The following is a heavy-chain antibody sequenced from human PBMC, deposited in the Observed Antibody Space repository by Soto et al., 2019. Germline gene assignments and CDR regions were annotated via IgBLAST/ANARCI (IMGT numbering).Heavy chain of an antibody. Sequence: QLQLQESGSGLVKPSQTLSLTCAVSGGSISSGGYSWSWIRQPPGKGLEWIGYIYHSGSTYYNPSLKSRVTISVDRSKNQFSLKLSSETAADTAVYYCARELRGYSYGYAGWYFDLWGRGTLVTVSS. CDR2: IYHSGST. V-gene: IGHV4-30-2*01. D-gene: IGHD5-18*01. CDR1: GGSISSGGYS. CDR3: ARELRGYSYGYAGWYFDL. J-gene: IGHJ2*01.